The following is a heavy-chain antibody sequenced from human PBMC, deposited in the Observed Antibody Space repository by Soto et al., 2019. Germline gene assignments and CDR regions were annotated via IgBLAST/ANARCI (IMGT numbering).Heavy chain of an antibody. D-gene: IGHD3-10*01. CDR1: GGSISSYY. Sequence: PSETLSLTCTVSGGSISSYYWSWIRQPPGKGLEWIGYIYYSGSTYYNPSLKSRVTISVDTSKNQFSLKLSSVTAADTAVYYCARRGSGSHSDYWGQGTLVTVSS. J-gene: IGHJ4*02. V-gene: IGHV4-59*04. CDR3: ARRGSGSHSDY. CDR2: IYYSGST.